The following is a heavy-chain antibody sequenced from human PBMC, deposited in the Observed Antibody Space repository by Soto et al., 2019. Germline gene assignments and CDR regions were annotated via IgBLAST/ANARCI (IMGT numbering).Heavy chain of an antibody. CDR1: GFTVSSSY. V-gene: IGHV3-53*01. Sequence: GGSLRLSCAPSGFTVSSSYMSWVRQAPGKGLEWVSVIYSGGSTYYADSVKGRFTVSRDNSKNTLYLQMNSLRAEDTAVYYCARVREDIVVVPAGYYYYGMDVWGQGPAVTVSS. D-gene: IGHD2-2*01. CDR3: ARVREDIVVVPAGYYYYGMDV. CDR2: IYSGGST. J-gene: IGHJ6*02.